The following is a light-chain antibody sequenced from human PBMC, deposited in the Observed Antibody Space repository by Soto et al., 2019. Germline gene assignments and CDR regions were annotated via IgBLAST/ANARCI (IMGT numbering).Light chain of an antibody. CDR2: EVN. V-gene: IGLV2-14*01. CDR1: SSDVGGYPY. CDR3: CSYTSSSTLV. Sequence: QSALTQPASVSGSPGQSITISCTGTSSDVGGYPYVSWYQQHPGKAPNLMIYEVNKRLSGVSNRFSGSKSGNTASLTISGLQAEDEADYYCCSYTSSSTLVFGTGTKV. J-gene: IGLJ1*01.